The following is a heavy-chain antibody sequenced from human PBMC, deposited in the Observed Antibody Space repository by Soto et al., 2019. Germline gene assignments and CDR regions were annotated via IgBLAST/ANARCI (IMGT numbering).Heavy chain of an antibody. V-gene: IGHV3-21*01. Sequence: EVQLVESGGGLVKPGGSLRLSCAASGFTFSSYSMNWVRQAPGKGLEWVSSISSSSSYIYYADSVKGRFTISRDNAKNSLYLQMNSLRAEDTAVYYCARDRSARCGAVVASIDYWGQGTLVTVSS. D-gene: IGHD2-15*01. CDR2: ISSSSSYI. CDR3: ARDRSARCGAVVASIDY. J-gene: IGHJ4*02. CDR1: GFTFSSYS.